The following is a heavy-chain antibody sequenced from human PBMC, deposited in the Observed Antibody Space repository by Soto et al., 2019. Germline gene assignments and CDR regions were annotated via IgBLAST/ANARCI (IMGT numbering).Heavy chain of an antibody. CDR3: AKTKEGGFDP. D-gene: IGHD3-16*01. J-gene: IGHJ5*02. CDR1: GDSISTYY. V-gene: IGHV4-59*01. CDR2: FHYSANT. Sequence: QVQLQESGPGLVKPSETLSLTCTVSGDSISTYYWGWIRQPPGKGLAWMGYFHYSANTNYNPSLKTRITISVDTSKNQFSLKLTSVTAADTAVYYCAKTKEGGFDPWGQGILVTVSS.